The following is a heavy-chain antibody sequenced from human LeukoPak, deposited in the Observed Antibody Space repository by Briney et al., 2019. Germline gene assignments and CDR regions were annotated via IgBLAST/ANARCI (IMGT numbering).Heavy chain of an antibody. Sequence: GGSLSLNCAASSFTCYNYNMGRHPNAPGKGLVWFIDPNGSDSRTYYKDPGRGRITISRDKSKTKLYLKSHRLRAEDTSVYYCAKIRGYYYDSSGYYGSPDAFDIWGQGTMVTVSS. J-gene: IGHJ3*02. CDR1: SFTCYNYN. CDR3: AKIRGYYYDSSGYYGSPDAFDI. D-gene: IGHD3-22*01. V-gene: IGHV3-23*01. CDR2: PNGSDSRT.